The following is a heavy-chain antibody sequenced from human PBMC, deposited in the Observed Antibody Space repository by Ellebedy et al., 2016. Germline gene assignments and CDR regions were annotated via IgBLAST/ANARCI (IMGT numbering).Heavy chain of an antibody. CDR3: ARGVPAANPPFDY. J-gene: IGHJ4*02. CDR1: GGSISSSSYY. V-gene: IGHV4-39*07. D-gene: IGHD2-2*01. Sequence: GSLRLXXTVSGGSISSSSYYWGWIRQPPGKGLEWIGSIYYSGSTYYNPSLKSRVTISVDTSKNQFSLKLSSVTAADTAVYYCARGVPAANPPFDYWGQGTLVTVSS. CDR2: IYYSGST.